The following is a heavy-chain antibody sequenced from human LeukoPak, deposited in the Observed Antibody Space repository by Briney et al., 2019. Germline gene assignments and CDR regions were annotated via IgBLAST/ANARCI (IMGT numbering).Heavy chain of an antibody. CDR2: ISGSGGRT. J-gene: IGHJ4*02. CDR3: AKQDSRYYDSGSSPFDY. V-gene: IGHV3-23*01. Sequence: GGSLRLSCAASGFAFSTYAMSWVRQAPGKGLEWVSAISGSGGRTYYADSVKGRFTISRDNSKNTLYLQMNSLRVEDTAIYYCAKQDSRYYDSGSSPFDYWGQGTLVTVSS. D-gene: IGHD3-10*01. CDR1: GFAFSTYA.